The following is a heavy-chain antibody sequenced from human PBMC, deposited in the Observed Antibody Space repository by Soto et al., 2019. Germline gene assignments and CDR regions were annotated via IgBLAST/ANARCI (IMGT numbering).Heavy chain of an antibody. CDR2: ISGSGGST. CDR3: AKDHTSKYSYGYGGDGYFDY. D-gene: IGHD5-18*01. Sequence: GGSLRLSCAASRFTFSSYAMSWVRQAPGKGLEWVSAISGSGGSTYYADSVKGRFTISRDNSKNTLYLQMNSLRAEDTAVYYCAKDHTSKYSYGYGGDGYFDYWGQGTLVTVSS. CDR1: RFTFSSYA. J-gene: IGHJ4*02. V-gene: IGHV3-23*01.